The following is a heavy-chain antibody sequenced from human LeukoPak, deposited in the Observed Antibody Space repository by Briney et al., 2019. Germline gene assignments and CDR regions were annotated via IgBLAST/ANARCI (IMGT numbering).Heavy chain of an antibody. CDR1: GFTVSSNY. Sequence: PGGSLRLSCAASGFTVSSNYMSWVRQAPGKGLEWVSVIYSGGSTYYADSVKGRFTISRDNSKNTLYLQMNSLRAEDTAVYYCARAYYYDSSGYDGYWGQGTLVTVSS. D-gene: IGHD3-22*01. J-gene: IGHJ4*02. V-gene: IGHV3-53*01. CDR2: IYSGGST. CDR3: ARAYYYDSSGYDGY.